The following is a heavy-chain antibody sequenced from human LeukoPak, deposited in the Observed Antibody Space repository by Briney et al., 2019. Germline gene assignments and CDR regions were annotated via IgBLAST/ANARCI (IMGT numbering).Heavy chain of an antibody. CDR3: ARDSQFVGAGDY. J-gene: IGHJ4*01. CDR2: TSAYNGNT. D-gene: IGHD1-26*01. V-gene: IGHV1-18*01. CDR1: GYTFTSYG. Sequence: ASVKVSCKASGYTFTSYGISWVRQAPGQGLEWMGWTSAYNGNTNYAQKLEGRVTMTTDTSTSTAYMELRSLRSDDTAVYYCARDSQFVGAGDYWGHGTLVTVSS.